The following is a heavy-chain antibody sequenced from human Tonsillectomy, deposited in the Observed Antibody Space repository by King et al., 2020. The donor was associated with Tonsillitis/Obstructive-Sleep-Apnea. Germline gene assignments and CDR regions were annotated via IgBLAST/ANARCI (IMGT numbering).Heavy chain of an antibody. D-gene: IGHD3-10*01. CDR2: IYYSGST. Sequence: LQLQESGPGLVKPSETLSLTCTVSGGSISSSSYYWGWIRQPPGKGLEWIGSIYYSGSTYYNPSLKSRVTISVDTSKNQFSLKLSSVTAADSAVYYCARHLSFCYGPGAESDYWGQGTLVTVSS. CDR1: GGSISSSSYY. CDR3: ARHLSFCYGPGAESDY. V-gene: IGHV4-39*01. J-gene: IGHJ4*02.